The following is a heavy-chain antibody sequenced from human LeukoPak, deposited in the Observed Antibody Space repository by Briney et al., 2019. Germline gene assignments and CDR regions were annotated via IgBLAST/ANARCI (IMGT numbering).Heavy chain of an antibody. J-gene: IGHJ4*02. CDR2: FLTVVAT. CDR1: GFTFSTAS. V-gene: IGHV3-23*01. D-gene: IGHD6-13*01. CDR3: AKDPRSSWYLGFFDY. Sequence: QPGGSLRLSCAASGFTFSTASLHWVRQAPGRGLEWGSAFLTVVATSYPDSLKGRFTISRDNSKNTLYLQMTSLRAEDTAVYYCAKDPRSSWYLGFFDYWGQGTLVTVSS.